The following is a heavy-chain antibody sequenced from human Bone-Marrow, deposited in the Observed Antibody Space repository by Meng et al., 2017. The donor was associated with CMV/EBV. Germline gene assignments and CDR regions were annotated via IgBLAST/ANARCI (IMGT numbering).Heavy chain of an antibody. CDR2: IIPIFGTA. D-gene: IGHD3-10*01. V-gene: IGHV1-69*05. CDR3: AREGGFSVGGMDV. CDR1: GGTFSSYA. Sequence: SVKVSCKASGGTFSSYAISWVRQAPGQGLEWMGGIIPIFGTANYAQKFQGRVTMTRDTSTSTVYMELSSLRSEDTAVYYCAREGGFSVGGMDVWGQGSTVTVSS. J-gene: IGHJ6*02.